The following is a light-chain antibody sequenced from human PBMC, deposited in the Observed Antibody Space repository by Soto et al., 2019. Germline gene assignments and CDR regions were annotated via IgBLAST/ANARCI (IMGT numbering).Light chain of an antibody. CDR3: QQRSNWPLT. CDR1: QSVSSY. Sequence: EIVLTQSPATLSLSPGERVTLSCRASQSVSSYLAWYQQKPGQAPRLLIYDASKMPTGIPARFSGSGSGTDFTLTISSLEPEDFAVYYCQQRSNWPLTFGGGTKVEIK. V-gene: IGKV3-11*01. J-gene: IGKJ4*01. CDR2: DAS.